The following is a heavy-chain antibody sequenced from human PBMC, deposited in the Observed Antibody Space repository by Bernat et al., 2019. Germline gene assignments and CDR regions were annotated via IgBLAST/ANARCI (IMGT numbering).Heavy chain of an antibody. CDR3: AHRRSTAGQFDY. J-gene: IGHJ4*02. D-gene: IGHD6-19*01. Sequence: QITFKESGSTLVKPTQTLTLTCTFSGFSLSTSRVGVGWIRQPPGKALEWLAIVYWDDDNRYSPSLKNRLTVTKDTSKNQVVLTMTNMDPVDTATYSCAHRRSTAGQFDYWGQGTLVTVSS. CDR2: VYWDDDN. V-gene: IGHV2-5*02. CDR1: GFSLSTSRVG.